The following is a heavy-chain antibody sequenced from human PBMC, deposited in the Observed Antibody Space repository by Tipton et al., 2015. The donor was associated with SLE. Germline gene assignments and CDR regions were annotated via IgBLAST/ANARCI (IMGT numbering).Heavy chain of an antibody. CDR3: ATAGFWSGYPDRDGYGMDV. Sequence: GSLRLSCAASGFTVSSNYMSWVRQAPGKGLEWVSVIYSGGSTYYADSVKGRFTISRDNSKNTLYLQMNSLRAEDTAVYYCATAGFWSGYPDRDGYGMDVWGQGTTVTVSS. D-gene: IGHD3-3*01. CDR1: GFTVSSNY. J-gene: IGHJ6*02. CDR2: IYSGGST. V-gene: IGHV3-53*05.